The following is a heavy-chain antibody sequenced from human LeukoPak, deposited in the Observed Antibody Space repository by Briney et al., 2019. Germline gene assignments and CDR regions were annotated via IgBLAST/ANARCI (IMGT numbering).Heavy chain of an antibody. CDR1: GFTLSTYS. Sequence: GGSLRLSCAVGGFTLSTYSMNWVRQAPGKGLEWVSFISRSSSYIYYADSVKGRFTIYSDNAKNSLYLQMNSLRDEDTAVYYCARRVGVNFGYWGQGTLVTVSS. D-gene: IGHD1-26*01. CDR3: ARRVGVNFGY. J-gene: IGHJ4*02. CDR2: ISRSSSYI. V-gene: IGHV3-21*01.